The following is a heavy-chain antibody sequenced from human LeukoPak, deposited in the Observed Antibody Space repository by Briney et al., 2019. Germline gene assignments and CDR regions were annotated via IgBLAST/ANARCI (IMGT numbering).Heavy chain of an antibody. V-gene: IGHV3-48*03. CDR1: GFTFSSYE. J-gene: IGHJ4*02. D-gene: IGHD3-3*01. CDR2: ISSSGSTI. Sequence: GGSLRLSCAASGFTFSSYEMNGVRQAPGKGLEWVSYISSSGSTIYYADSVKGRFTISRDNAKNSLYLQMNSLRAEDTAVYYCAIGGAIDAPHWGQGTLVTASS. CDR3: AIGGAIDAPH.